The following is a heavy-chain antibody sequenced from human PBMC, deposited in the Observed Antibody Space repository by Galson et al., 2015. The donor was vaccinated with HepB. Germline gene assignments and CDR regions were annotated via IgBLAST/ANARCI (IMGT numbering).Heavy chain of an antibody. CDR1: GYAFTGYY. CDR3: ARDNVGYCSSTSCYTGSYYYYYYYMDV. D-gene: IGHD2-2*02. CDR2: INPNSGGT. J-gene: IGHJ6*03. Sequence: GESLKISCKASGYAFTGYYMHWVRQAPGQGLEWMGWINPNSGGTNYAQKFQGRVTMTRDTSISTAYMELSRLRSDDTAVYYCARDNVGYCSSTSCYTGSYYYYYYYMDVWGKGTTVTVSS. V-gene: IGHV1-2*02.